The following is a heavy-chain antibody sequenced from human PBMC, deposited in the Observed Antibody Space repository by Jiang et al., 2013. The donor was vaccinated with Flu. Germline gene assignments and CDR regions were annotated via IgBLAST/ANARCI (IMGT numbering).Heavy chain of an antibody. CDR1: GYTFTSYG. CDR2: ISAYNGNT. Sequence: GAEVKKPGASVKVSCKASGYTFTSYGISWVRQAPGQGLEWMGWISAYNGNTNYAQKLQGRVTMTTDTSTSTAYMELRSLRSEDTAVYYCARDRYSSDWYETVVHYGMDVWGQGTTVTVSS. D-gene: IGHD6-19*01. J-gene: IGHJ6*02. V-gene: IGHV1-18*04. CDR3: ARDRYSSDWYETVVHYGMDV.